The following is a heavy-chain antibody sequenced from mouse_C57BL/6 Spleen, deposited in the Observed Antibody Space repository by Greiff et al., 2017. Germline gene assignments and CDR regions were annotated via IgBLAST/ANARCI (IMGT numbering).Heavy chain of an antibody. Sequence: VQLQQSGAELMKPGAPVKLSCKATAYTFTGYWIEWVKQRPGLALDWIGEILPGSGSPTYNEKFKGKAPFTADTSTDAAYMQLSSLKTEDSAIYYCARSRYGGYWGQGTSVTVSS. CDR2: ILPGSGSP. CDR3: ARSRYGGY. J-gene: IGHJ4*01. D-gene: IGHD2-10*02. V-gene: IGHV1-9*01. CDR1: AYTFTGYW.